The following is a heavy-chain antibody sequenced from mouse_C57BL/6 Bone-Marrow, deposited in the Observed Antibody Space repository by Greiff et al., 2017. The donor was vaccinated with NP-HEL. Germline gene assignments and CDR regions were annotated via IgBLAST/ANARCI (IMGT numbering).Heavy chain of an antibody. CDR2: IDPSDSYT. V-gene: IGHV1-69*01. CDR1: GYTFTSYW. Sequence: QVQLQQPGAELVMPGASVKLSCKASGYTFTSYWMHWVQQRPGQGLEWIGEIDPSDSYTNYTQKFKGKSTLTVDKSSSTAYMQLSSLTSEDSAVYYCARGGTAQATDWDFDVWGTGTTVTVSS. CDR3: ARGGTAQATDWDFDV. D-gene: IGHD3-2*02. J-gene: IGHJ1*03.